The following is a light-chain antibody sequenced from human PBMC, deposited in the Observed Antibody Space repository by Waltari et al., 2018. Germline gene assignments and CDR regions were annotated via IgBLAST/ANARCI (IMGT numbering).Light chain of an antibody. J-gene: IGKJ1*01. CDR3: QQYYSTPPT. CDR2: SSS. Sequence: EIVLTQSPDSLAVSLGERATINFQSSQSVLYSPNNNNCLAWYHRRPGQPPKLLIYSSSARESGVPDRFSGSGSETDFTLTISSLQAEDVAVYYCQQYYSTPPTFGQGTKVEIK. CDR1: QSVLYSPNNNNC. V-gene: IGKV4-1*01.